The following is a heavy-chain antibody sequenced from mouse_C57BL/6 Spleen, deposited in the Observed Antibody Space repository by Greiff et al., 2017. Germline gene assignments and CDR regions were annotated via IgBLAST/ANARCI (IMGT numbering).Heavy chain of an antibody. J-gene: IGHJ2*01. CDR3: ARSRYGNSYIDY. Sequence: QVQLQQPGAELVMPGASVKLSCKASGYTFTSYWMHWVKQRPGQGLEWIGEIDPSDSYTNYTQKFKGKSTLTVDKSSSTDYMQLSSLTSEDSAVYYCARSRYGNSYIDYWGQGTTLTVSS. CDR2: IDPSDSYT. CDR1: GYTFTSYW. D-gene: IGHD2-10*02. V-gene: IGHV1-69*01.